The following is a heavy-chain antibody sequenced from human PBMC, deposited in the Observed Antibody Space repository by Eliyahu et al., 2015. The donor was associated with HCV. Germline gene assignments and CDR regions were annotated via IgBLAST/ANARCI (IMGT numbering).Heavy chain of an antibody. J-gene: IGHJ4*02. CDR1: GFSLSTSGVG. D-gene: IGHD3-10*01. Sequence: QITLKESGPTLVKPTQTLTLTCTFXGFSLSTSGVGVGWIRQPPGKALEWLALIYWNDDKRYSPSLKSRLTITKDTSKNQVVLTMTNMDPVDTATYYCAHSSLWFGDGGFDYWGQGTLVTVSS. V-gene: IGHV2-5*01. CDR2: IYWNDDK. CDR3: AHSSLWFGDGGFDY.